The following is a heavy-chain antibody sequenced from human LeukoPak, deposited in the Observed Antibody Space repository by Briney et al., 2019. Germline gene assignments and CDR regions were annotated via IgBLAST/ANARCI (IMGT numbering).Heavy chain of an antibody. D-gene: IGHD5-24*01. CDR3: ARETPRRGETRDGYR. V-gene: IGHV3-33*01. J-gene: IGHJ4*02. CDR2: IWYDGNNE. Sequence: GGSLRLSCAASGFTFSMYAMHWVRQAPGKGLEWVATIWYDGNNEYYVESVRGRFTISRDNVKTTLYLQMNSLRGEDTAVYYCARETPRRGETRDGYRWGQGTLVTVSS. CDR1: GFTFSMYA.